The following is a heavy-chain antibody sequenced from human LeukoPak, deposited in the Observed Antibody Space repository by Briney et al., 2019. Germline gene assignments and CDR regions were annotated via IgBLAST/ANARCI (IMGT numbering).Heavy chain of an antibody. Sequence: GGSLRLSCVASGFTFDDHDMSWVRQAPGKGLEGVSNINWNGGSTGYADSVKGRFPISRDNAKNSLYLQMNSLRAEDTALYYCARWGDRRGGAFDIWGQGTMVTVSS. CDR1: GFTFDDHD. D-gene: IGHD3-16*01. J-gene: IGHJ3*02. V-gene: IGHV3-20*04. CDR2: INWNGGST. CDR3: ARWGDRRGGAFDI.